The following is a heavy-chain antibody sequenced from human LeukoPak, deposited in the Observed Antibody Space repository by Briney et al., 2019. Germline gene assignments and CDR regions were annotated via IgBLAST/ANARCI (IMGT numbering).Heavy chain of an antibody. J-gene: IGHJ4*02. CDR1: GGSISSYY. D-gene: IGHD1-7*01. CDR3: ARHKYELELRD. Sequence: SETLSLTCTVSGGSISSYYWSWIRQPPGKGLEWIGYIYTSGSTNYNPSLKSRVTISVDTSKNQFSLKLSSVTAADTAVYYCARHKYELELRDWGQGTLVTVSS. CDR2: IYTSGST. V-gene: IGHV4-4*09.